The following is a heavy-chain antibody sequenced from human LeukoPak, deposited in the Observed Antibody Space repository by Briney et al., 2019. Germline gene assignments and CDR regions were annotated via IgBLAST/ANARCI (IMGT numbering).Heavy chain of an antibody. D-gene: IGHD3-10*01. V-gene: IGHV3-21*01. CDR2: ISSSSTYI. Sequence: GGSLRLSCAASGFTFSSYTMNWVRQAPGKGLEWVSSISSSSTYINYADSVKGRFTISRDKAKNSLYLQMNSLRAEDTAVYYCARDRSPGNFDYWGQGTLVTVSS. CDR1: GFTFSSYT. J-gene: IGHJ4*02. CDR3: ARDRSPGNFDY.